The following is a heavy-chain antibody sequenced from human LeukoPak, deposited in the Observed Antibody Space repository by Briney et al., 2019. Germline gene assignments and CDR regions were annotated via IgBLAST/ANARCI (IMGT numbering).Heavy chain of an antibody. CDR1: GGTFSSYA. CDR2: IIPIFGTA. Sequence: SVKVSCKASGGTFSSYAISWVRQAPGQGLEWMGGIIPIFGTANYAQKFQGRVTMTRDTSTSTVYMELSSLRSEDTAVYYCARTHSSSSPPHYYFDYWGQGTLVTVSS. CDR3: ARTHSSSSPPHYYFDY. V-gene: IGHV1-69*05. D-gene: IGHD6-13*01. J-gene: IGHJ4*02.